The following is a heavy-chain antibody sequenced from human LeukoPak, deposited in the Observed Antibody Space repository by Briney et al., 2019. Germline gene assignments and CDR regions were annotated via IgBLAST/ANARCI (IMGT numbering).Heavy chain of an antibody. CDR1: GFTVSSNY. CDR2: IYSGGST. CDR3: ANDYGDYRSGDAFDT. J-gene: IGHJ3*02. D-gene: IGHD4-17*01. Sequence: PGGSLRLSCAASGFTVSSNYMSWVRQAPGKGLEWVSVIYSGGSTYYADSVKGRFTISRDNSKNTLYLQMNSLRAEDTAVYYCANDYGDYRSGDAFDTWGQGTMVTVSS. V-gene: IGHV3-53*01.